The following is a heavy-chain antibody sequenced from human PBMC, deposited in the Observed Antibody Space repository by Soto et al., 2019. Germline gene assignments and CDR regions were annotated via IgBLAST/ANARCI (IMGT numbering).Heavy chain of an antibody. CDR3: ARDRGYDFWSGYYTTYYMDV. Sequence: GASVKVSCKASGYTFTSYGISWVRQAPGQGLEWMGWISAYNGNTNYAQKLQGRVTMTTDTSTSTAYMELRSLRSDDTAVYYCARDRGYDFWSGYYTTYYMDVWGKGTTVTVSS. CDR1: GYTFTSYG. V-gene: IGHV1-18*01. J-gene: IGHJ6*03. CDR2: ISAYNGNT. D-gene: IGHD3-3*01.